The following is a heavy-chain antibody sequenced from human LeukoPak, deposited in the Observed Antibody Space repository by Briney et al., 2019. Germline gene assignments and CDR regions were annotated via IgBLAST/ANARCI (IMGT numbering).Heavy chain of an antibody. J-gene: IGHJ4*02. CDR2: INHSGST. CDR1: GGSFSGYY. D-gene: IGHD3-3*01. CDR3: ARLNFWSGYYDY. V-gene: IGHV4-34*01. Sequence: PSETLSLTCAVYGGSFSGYYWSWIRQPPGKGLEWIGEINHSGSTNYNPSLKSRVTISVDTSKNQFSLKLSSVTAADTAVYYCARLNFWSGYYDYWGQGTLVTVSS.